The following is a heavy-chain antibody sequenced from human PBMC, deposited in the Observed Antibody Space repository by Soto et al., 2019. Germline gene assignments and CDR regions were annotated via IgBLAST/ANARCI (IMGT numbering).Heavy chain of an antibody. D-gene: IGHD3-3*01. CDR3: ASRRPRPGVVITYYYYYGMDV. CDR1: GGTFSSYA. CDR2: IIPIFGTA. V-gene: IGHV1-69*06. Sequence: QVQLVQSGAEVKKPGSSVKVSCKASGGTFSSYAISWVRQAPGQGLEWMGGIIPIFGTANYAQKFQGRVTITAYKSTSTAYMELSSLRSEDTAVYYCASRRPRPGVVITYYYYYGMDVWGQGTTVTVSS. J-gene: IGHJ6*02.